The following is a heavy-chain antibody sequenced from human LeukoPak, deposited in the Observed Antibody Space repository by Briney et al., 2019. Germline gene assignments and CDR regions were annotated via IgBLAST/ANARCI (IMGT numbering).Heavy chain of an antibody. J-gene: IGHJ5*02. Sequence: GGSLRLSCAASGFTFSSYAMSWVRQAPGKGLEWVAVISYGGSSKYYADSVKGRFAISRDNSKNTLDLEMNSLRAEDTAVYYCAKDRHFYGSGSYYPNVAPDSWGQGALVTVSS. CDR3: AKDRHFYGSGSYYPNVAPDS. V-gene: IGHV3-30*18. CDR1: GFTFSSYA. D-gene: IGHD3-10*01. CDR2: ISYGGSSK.